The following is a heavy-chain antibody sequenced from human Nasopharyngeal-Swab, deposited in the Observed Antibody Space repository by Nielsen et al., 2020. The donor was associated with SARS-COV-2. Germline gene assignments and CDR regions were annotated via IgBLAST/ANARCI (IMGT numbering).Heavy chain of an antibody. D-gene: IGHD3-16*01. CDR1: GFTFSSYW. CDR3: ARDYTCFDY. V-gene: IGHV3-7*05. CDR2: IKEDGSEK. J-gene: IGHJ4*02. Sequence: GGSLRLSCAASGFTFSSYWMSWVRQAPGKGLEWVAYIKEDGSEKYFVDSVKGRFTISRDNAKNSLYLQMNSLRAKDTAVYYCARDYTCFDYWGQGTLVTVSS.